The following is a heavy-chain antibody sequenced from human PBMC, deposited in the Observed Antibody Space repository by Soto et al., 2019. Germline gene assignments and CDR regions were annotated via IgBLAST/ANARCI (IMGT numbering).Heavy chain of an antibody. V-gene: IGHV3-23*01. Sequence: EVQVLESGGGLVQPGGSLRLSCAASGFTFSSYAMSWVRQAPGQGLEWVSAISGSGSNPYYADSVKGRFTISRDNSKNTLYRQMNSLRAEDTALYYCAKTASMTIRDGFAHWGQGTLVTVSS. D-gene: IGHD4-17*01. CDR1: GFTFSSYA. CDR2: ISGSGSNP. CDR3: AKTASMTIRDGFAH. J-gene: IGHJ4*02.